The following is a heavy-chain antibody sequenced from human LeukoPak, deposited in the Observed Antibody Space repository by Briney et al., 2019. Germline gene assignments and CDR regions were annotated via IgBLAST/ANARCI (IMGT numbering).Heavy chain of an antibody. D-gene: IGHD6-25*01. CDR1: GGSISSGGYS. Sequence: SETLSLTCAVSGGSISSGGYSWTWIRQPPGKGLEWIGYIYHSGSTYYNPSLKSRVTILVDRSKNQFSLRMSSVTAADTAVYYCARGAAAYEDGPNWFDPWGQGTLVTVSS. CDR2: IYHSGST. J-gene: IGHJ5*02. CDR3: ARGAAAYEDGPNWFDP. V-gene: IGHV4-30-2*01.